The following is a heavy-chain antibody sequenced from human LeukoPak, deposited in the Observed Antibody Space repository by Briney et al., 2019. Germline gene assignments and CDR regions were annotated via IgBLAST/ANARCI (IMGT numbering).Heavy chain of an antibody. D-gene: IGHD3-3*01. J-gene: IGHJ3*02. Sequence: SETLSLTCTVSGGSISSGDYYWSWIRQPPGKGLEWIGYIYYSGSTYYNPSLKSRVTISVETSKNQFSLKLSSVTAADTAVYYCARTTIFGVDAFDIWGQGTMVTVSS. CDR3: ARTTIFGVDAFDI. V-gene: IGHV4-30-4*08. CDR2: IYYSGST. CDR1: GGSISSGDYY.